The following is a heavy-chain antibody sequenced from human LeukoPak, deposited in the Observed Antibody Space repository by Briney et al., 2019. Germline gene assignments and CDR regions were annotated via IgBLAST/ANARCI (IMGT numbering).Heavy chain of an antibody. J-gene: IGHJ4*02. CDR1: GYTFTGYY. CDR3: ARDSGAYYDSSGYTFVGY. V-gene: IGHV1-2*02. CDR2: SNPNSGGT. D-gene: IGHD3-22*01. Sequence: ASVKVSCKASGYTFTGYYMHWVRQAPGQGLEWMGWSNPNSGGTNYAQKFQGRVTMTRDTSISTAYMELSRLRSDDTAVYYCARDSGAYYDSSGYTFVGYWGQGTLVTVSS.